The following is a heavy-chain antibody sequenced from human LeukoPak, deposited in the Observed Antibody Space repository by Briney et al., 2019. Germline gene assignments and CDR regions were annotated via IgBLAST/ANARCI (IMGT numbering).Heavy chain of an antibody. V-gene: IGHV1-46*01. D-gene: IGHD5-24*01. CDR1: GYTFTRYY. J-gene: IGHJ6*02. Sequence: ASVKVSCKASGYTFTRYYMHWVRQAPGQGLEWMGIINPSGGSTSYAQKFQGRVTITADKSTSTAYMELSSLRSEDTAVYYCARVRDSNYGMDVWGQGTTVTVSS. CDR3: ARVRDSNYGMDV. CDR2: INPSGGST.